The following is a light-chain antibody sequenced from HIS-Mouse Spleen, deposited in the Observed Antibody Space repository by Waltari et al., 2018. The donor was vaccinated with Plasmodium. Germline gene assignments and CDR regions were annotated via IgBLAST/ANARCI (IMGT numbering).Light chain of an antibody. CDR2: EDS. CDR1: ALPKKS. Sequence: SYELTQPPSVSVSPGQTARITCSGHALPKKSDYWYQQKSGQAPVLVIYEDSKRPAGIPERFSGSSSGTMATLTISGAQVEDEADYYCYSTDSSGNHRVFGGGTKLTVL. CDR3: YSTDSSGNHRV. V-gene: IGLV3-10*01. J-gene: IGLJ3*02.